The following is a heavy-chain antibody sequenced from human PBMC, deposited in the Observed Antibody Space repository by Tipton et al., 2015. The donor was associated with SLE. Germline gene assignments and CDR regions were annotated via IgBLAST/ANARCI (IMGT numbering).Heavy chain of an antibody. CDR2: IYGSGGT. V-gene: IGHV3-53*05. CDR1: GFIVSSDY. D-gene: IGHD2/OR15-2a*01. CDR3: ARDHFGFDI. J-gene: IGHJ3*02. Sequence: SLRLSCAASGFIVSSDYMCWVRQAPGKGLEWVSVIYGSGGTYYADSVKGRFTLSRDLSKNTLYLQMNSLRAEDTAVYYCARDHFGFDIWGHGTMVTVAS.